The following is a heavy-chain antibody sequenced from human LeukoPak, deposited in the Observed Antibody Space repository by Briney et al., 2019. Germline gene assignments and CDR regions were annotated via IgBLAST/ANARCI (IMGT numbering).Heavy chain of an antibody. J-gene: IGHJ4*02. D-gene: IGHD5-18*01. CDR2: ISYDGSNK. Sequence: GGSLRLSCAASGFTFSSYGMHWVRQAPGKGLEWVAVISYDGSNKYYADSVKGRFTISRDNSKNTLYLQMNSLRAEDTAVYYCARVFGYNWGQGTLVTVSS. CDR3: ARVFGYN. V-gene: IGHV3-30*03. CDR1: GFTFSSYG.